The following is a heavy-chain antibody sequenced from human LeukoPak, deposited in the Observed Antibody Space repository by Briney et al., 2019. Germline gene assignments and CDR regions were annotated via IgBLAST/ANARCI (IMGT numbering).Heavy chain of an antibody. CDR1: GGSISSYY. CDR3: ARTRYDILTGYYIGGAMDV. V-gene: IGHV4-59*01. Sequence: SETLSLTCTVSGGSISSYYWSWIRQPPGKGLEWIGYIYYSGSTNYNPSLKSRVTISVDTSKNQFSLKLSSVTAADAAVYYCARTRYDILTGYYIGGAMDVWGQGTTVTVSS. J-gene: IGHJ6*02. D-gene: IGHD3-9*01. CDR2: IYYSGST.